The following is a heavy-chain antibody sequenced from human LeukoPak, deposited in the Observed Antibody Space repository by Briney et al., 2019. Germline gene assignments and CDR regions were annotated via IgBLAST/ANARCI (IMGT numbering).Heavy chain of an antibody. D-gene: IGHD3-10*01. V-gene: IGHV3-30*18. CDR1: GFTFSSYG. Sequence: GRSLRLSCAAPGFTFSSYGMHWVRQAPGKGLEWVAVISYDGSNKYYADSVKGRFTISRDNSKNTLYLQMNSLRAEDTAVYYCAKEWVRGVLDYWGQGTLVTVSS. CDR3: AKEWVRGVLDY. J-gene: IGHJ4*02. CDR2: ISYDGSNK.